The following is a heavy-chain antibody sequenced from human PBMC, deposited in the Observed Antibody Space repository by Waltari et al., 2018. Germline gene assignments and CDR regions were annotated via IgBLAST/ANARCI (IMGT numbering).Heavy chain of an antibody. J-gene: IGHJ1*01. D-gene: IGHD3-16*01. CDR2: IRYDGSKK. CDR1: GFTFSSYG. V-gene: IGHV3-30*02. CDR3: AKYWGSRDGWQ. Sequence: QVQLVESGGGVVQPGRSLRLSCAASGFTFSSYGMHWVRQAPGKGLEWVAVIRYDGSKKYYADSGKGRFTISREHSKNTLYLQMNSLRAEDTAVYDCAKYWGSRDGWQWGQGTLVTVSS.